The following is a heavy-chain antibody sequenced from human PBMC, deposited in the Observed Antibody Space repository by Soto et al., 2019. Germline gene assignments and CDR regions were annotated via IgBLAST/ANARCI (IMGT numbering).Heavy chain of an antibody. CDR1: GSTFSNYP. CDR2: IWYDESVK. CDR3: ARDSGGDYHNYYMDV. D-gene: IGHD4-17*01. Sequence: QMQLVESGEGVVPPGTSLGLPCAASGSTFSNYPFHWVRQAPGEGLEWVTIIWYDESVKNYGDSVEGRFTISRDNSKNTLYLQMNSLRVEDTAVYYCARDSGGDYHNYYMDVWGKGTTVTVSS. V-gene: IGHV3-33*01. J-gene: IGHJ6*03.